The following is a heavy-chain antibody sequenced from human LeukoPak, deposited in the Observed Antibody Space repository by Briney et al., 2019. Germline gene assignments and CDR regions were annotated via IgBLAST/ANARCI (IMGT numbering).Heavy chain of an antibody. D-gene: IGHD2-21*01. J-gene: IGHJ4*02. CDR2: IIPILGIA. Sequence: SVKVSCKASGGTFSSYAISWVRQAPGQGLEWMGRIIPILGIANYAQKFQGRVTITADKSTSTAYMELSSLRSEDTAVYYCARGVTLIGTDYWGQGTLVTVSS. CDR1: GGTFSSYA. V-gene: IGHV1-69*10. CDR3: ARGVTLIGTDY.